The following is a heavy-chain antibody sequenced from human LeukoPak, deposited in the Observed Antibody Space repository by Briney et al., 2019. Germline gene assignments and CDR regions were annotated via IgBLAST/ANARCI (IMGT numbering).Heavy chain of an antibody. J-gene: IGHJ4*02. D-gene: IGHD2-8*02. V-gene: IGHV3-23*01. CDR3: AKDRAELTGDVSDD. CDR2: ISGSGGST. Sequence: PGGSLRLSCSASGFTFSNYAMTWVRQAPGKGLEWVSVISGSGGSTDYADSVKGRFTISRDNSKNTLYLQMNSLRAEDTAVYHCAKDRAELTGDVSDDWGQGTLVTVSS. CDR1: GFTFSNYA.